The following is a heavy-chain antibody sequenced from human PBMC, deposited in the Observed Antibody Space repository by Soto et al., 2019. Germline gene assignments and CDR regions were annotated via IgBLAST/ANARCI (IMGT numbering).Heavy chain of an antibody. V-gene: IGHV3-23*01. CDR1: GFTFSSYA. Sequence: GGSLRLSCAASGFTFSSYAMSWVRQTPGKGLEWVSAISGSGGSTYYADSVKGRFTISRDNSKNTLYLQMNSLRAEDTAVYYCAKDGHYDILTGYPPSPYWGQGTLVTVSS. CDR2: ISGSGGST. D-gene: IGHD3-9*01. CDR3: AKDGHYDILTGYPPSPY. J-gene: IGHJ4*02.